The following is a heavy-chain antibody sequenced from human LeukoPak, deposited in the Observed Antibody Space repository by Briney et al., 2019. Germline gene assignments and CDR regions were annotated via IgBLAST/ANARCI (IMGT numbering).Heavy chain of an antibody. CDR2: IIPVVGLI. D-gene: IGHD5-12*01. CDR3: ARPSVAWFDP. V-gene: IGHV1-69*02. J-gene: IGHJ5*02. CDR1: GGSLSSYP. Sequence: SVKVSCKASGGSLSSYPISWVRQAPGQGLEWMGRIIPVVGLINYAQKFQGRVTLTADMSTTTVYMELNSLTSGDTAVYYCARPSVAWFDPWGQGTLVTVSS.